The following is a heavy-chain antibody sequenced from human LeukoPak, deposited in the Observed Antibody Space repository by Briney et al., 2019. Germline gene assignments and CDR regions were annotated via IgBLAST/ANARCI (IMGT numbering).Heavy chain of an antibody. CDR3: ARDNFLDDSSTYYST. J-gene: IGHJ5*02. D-gene: IGHD3-22*01. Sequence: PSETLSLTCNVFGGSISRYYWGWIRQPPGKGLEWIGYVYYNGDTRYNPSLKSRVAIAVDTSKNQFSLKVRSMTAADTAVYYCARDNFLDDSSTYYSTWGQGTLVTVSS. CDR1: GGSISRYY. V-gene: IGHV4-59*01. CDR2: VYYNGDT.